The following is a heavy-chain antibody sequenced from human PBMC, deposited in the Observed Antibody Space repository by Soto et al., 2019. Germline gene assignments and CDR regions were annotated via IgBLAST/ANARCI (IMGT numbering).Heavy chain of an antibody. D-gene: IGHD2-2*01. CDR1: GFTFSSYS. Sequence: DVQLVESGGGLVQPGGSLRLSCAASGFTFSSYSMNWVRQAPGKGLEWVSYISSSSSNIYYADSVKGRFTISRDNAKNSLYLQMNSLRAEDTAVYYCARGVGYCSSTSCYYDYWGQGTLVTVSS. V-gene: IGHV3-48*01. CDR3: ARGVGYCSSTSCYYDY. CDR2: ISSSSSNI. J-gene: IGHJ4*02.